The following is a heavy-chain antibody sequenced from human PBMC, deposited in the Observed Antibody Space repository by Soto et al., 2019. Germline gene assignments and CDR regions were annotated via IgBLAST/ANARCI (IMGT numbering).Heavy chain of an antibody. J-gene: IGHJ4*02. V-gene: IGHV3-33*01. CDR3: ARQSVWDRVYFDY. D-gene: IGHD1-26*01. CDR1: GFTFSSYG. Sequence: QVQLVESGGGVVQPGRSLRLSCAASGFTFSSYGMHWVRQAPGKGLEWVAVIWYDGSNKYYADSVKGRFTISRDNSKNTLYLQMNSLRAEDTAVYYCARQSVWDRVYFDYWGQGTPVTVSS. CDR2: IWYDGSNK.